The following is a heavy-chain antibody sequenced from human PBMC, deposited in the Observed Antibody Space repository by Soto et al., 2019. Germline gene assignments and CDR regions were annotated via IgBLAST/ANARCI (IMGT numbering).Heavy chain of an antibody. D-gene: IGHD3-22*01. CDR2: IYYSGST. CDR3: ARSSQEMTYYYDSSGYYYHWYFDL. J-gene: IGHJ2*01. Sequence: PSETLSLTCTVSGGSISSGGYYWSWIRQHPGKGLEWIGYIYYSGSTYYNPSLKSRVTISVDTSKNQFSLKLSSVTAADTAVYYCARSSQEMTYYYDSSGYYYHWYFDLWGRGTLVTVSS. CDR1: GGSISSGGYY. V-gene: IGHV4-31*03.